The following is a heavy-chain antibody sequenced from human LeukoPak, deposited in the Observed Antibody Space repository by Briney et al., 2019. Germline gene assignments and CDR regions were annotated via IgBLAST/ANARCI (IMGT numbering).Heavy chain of an antibody. V-gene: IGHV4-59*01. J-gene: IGHJ4*02. CDR1: GDSISNYY. CDR2: ISCSGST. CDR3: ARKEWVPYYFDY. D-gene: IGHD3-3*01. Sequence: SETLSLTCTVSGDSISNYYWSWIRQPPGKGLEWIGYISCSGSTNYNSSLKSRVTISVDTSKNQFSLKLSSVTAADTAVYYCARKEWVPYYFDYWGQGTLVTVSS.